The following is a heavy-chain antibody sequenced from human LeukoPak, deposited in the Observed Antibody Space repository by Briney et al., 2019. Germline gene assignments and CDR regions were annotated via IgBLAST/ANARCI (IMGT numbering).Heavy chain of an antibody. D-gene: IGHD3-22*01. CDR2: INPTGGST. CDR3: ARGGYYYDSSGYYYPNDY. V-gene: IGHV1-46*01. CDR1: GYTFTSYY. J-gene: IGHJ4*02. Sequence: ASVKVSCKASGYTFTSYYMHWVRQAPGQGLEWMGIINPTGGSTSYTQKFQGRVTMTRDTSTSTVCMELSSLRSEDTAVYYCARGGYYYDSSGYYYPNDYWGQGTLVTVSS.